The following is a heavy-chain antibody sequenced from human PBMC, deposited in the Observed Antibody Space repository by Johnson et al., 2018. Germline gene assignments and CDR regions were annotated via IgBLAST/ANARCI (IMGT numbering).Heavy chain of an antibody. CDR2: MSFDGSNT. D-gene: IGHD7-27*01. V-gene: IGHV3-30*18. J-gene: IGHJ4*02. CDR1: GFTLSSHG. Sequence: VQLVESGGGVVQPGTSLRLSCTTSGFTLSSHGMQWVRQAPGKGLDWVALMSFDGSNTYYADSVKGRFTISKDDSKNTRYLQMNGLRDEDTAVYYCSKSLFSNWGTPIEYCGQGTLVTVSS. CDR3: SKSLFSNWGTPIEY.